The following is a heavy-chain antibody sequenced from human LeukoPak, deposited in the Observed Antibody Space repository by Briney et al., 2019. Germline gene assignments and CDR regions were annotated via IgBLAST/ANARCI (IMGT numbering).Heavy chain of an antibody. D-gene: IGHD2-15*01. J-gene: IGHJ4*02. V-gene: IGHV3-48*03. Sequence: PGGSLRLSCAASGFTFSSYEMNWVRQAPGKGLEWVSGISWNSGSIGYADSVKGRFTISRDNAKNSLYLQMNSLRAEDTAVYYCARSYCSGGSCYPWGYWGQGTLVTVSS. CDR1: GFTFSSYE. CDR3: ARSYCSGGSCYPWGY. CDR2: ISWNSGSI.